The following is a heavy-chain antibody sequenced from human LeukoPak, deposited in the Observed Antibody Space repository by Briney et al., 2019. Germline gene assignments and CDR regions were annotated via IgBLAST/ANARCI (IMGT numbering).Heavy chain of an antibody. CDR3: ARDQGDGYNLGAFDI. D-gene: IGHD5-24*01. V-gene: IGHV3-66*02. J-gene: IGHJ3*02. CDR2: IYSGGST. CDR1: GFTVSSNY. Sequence: PGGSLRLSCAASGFTVSSNYMSWVRQAPGKGLEWVSVIYSGGSTYYADSVKGRFTISRDNSKNTLYPQMNSLRAEDTAVYYCARDQGDGYNLGAFDIWGQGTMVTVSS.